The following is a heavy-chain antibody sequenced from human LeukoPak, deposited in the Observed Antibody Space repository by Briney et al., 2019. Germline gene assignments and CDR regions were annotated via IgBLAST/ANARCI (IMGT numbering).Heavy chain of an antibody. Sequence: SGPTLVKPTQTLTLTCTFSGFSLSTSGVGVGCIRQPPGKALEWLALIYWNDDKRYSPSLKSRLTITKDTSKNQVVLTMTNMDPVDTATYYCAHRRGRYCSSTSCQNFDYWGQGTLVTVSS. CDR1: GFSLSTSGVG. J-gene: IGHJ4*02. CDR2: IYWNDDK. CDR3: AHRRGRYCSSTSCQNFDY. V-gene: IGHV2-5*01. D-gene: IGHD2-2*01.